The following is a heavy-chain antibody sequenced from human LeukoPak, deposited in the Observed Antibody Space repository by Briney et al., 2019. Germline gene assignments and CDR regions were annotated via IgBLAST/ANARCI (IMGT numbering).Heavy chain of an antibody. V-gene: IGHV4-30-4*01. Sequence: SETLSLTCTVSGGSISSGDYYWSWIRQPRGKGLEWTVYIYYSGSTYYNPSLKSRVTISVYTSKNQFSLKLSSVTAADTAVYYCARDGKDYGLDAFDIWGQGTMVTVSS. D-gene: IGHD3-16*01. CDR1: GGSISSGDYY. CDR2: IYYSGST. J-gene: IGHJ3*02. CDR3: ARDGKDYGLDAFDI.